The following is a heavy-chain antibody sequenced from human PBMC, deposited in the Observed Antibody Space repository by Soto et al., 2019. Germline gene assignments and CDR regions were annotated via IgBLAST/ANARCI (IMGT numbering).Heavy chain of an antibody. Sequence: SETLSITCTVSGGSLSSSSYYWGWIRQPPGKGLEWIGSIYYSGSTYYNPSLKSRVTISVDTSKNQFSLKLSSVTAADTAVYYCARGRISLGDSYYYDGMDVWAQGTTVPVSS. CDR3: ARGRISLGDSYYYDGMDV. V-gene: IGHV4-39*07. CDR1: GGSLSSSSYY. D-gene: IGHD3-22*01. J-gene: IGHJ6*02. CDR2: IYYSGST.